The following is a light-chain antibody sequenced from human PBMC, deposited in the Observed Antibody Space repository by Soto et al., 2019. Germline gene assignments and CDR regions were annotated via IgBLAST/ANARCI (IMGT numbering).Light chain of an antibody. CDR2: DAS. Sequence: GDRVTITCRASQSISGYLNWYQKRSGKAPKLLIYDASSLESGVPSRLSGSGSGTEFTLTISRLQPDDFATYYCQNYNSYSEACGQGTKVDIK. CDR3: QNYNSYSEA. V-gene: IGKV1-5*01. J-gene: IGKJ1*01. CDR1: QSISGY.